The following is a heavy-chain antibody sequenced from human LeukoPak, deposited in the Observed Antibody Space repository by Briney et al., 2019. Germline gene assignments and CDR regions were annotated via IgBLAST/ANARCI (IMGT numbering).Heavy chain of an antibody. V-gene: IGHV5-51*01. D-gene: IGHD5-24*01. CDR3: ARRVTEGYNLGGAFDM. J-gene: IGHJ3*02. CDR1: GYSFTSYW. Sequence: GESLKISCKGSGYSFTSYWIGWVRQMPGKGLEWMGIIYPGDSDARYSPSFQGQVTISADKSISTAYVQWSSLKASDTAMYYCARRVTEGYNLGGAFDMWGKGTMVTVSS. CDR2: IYPGDSDA.